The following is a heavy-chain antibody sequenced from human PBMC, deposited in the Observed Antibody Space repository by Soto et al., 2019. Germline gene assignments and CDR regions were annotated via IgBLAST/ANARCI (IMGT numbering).Heavy chain of an antibody. J-gene: IGHJ6*02. CDR2: IMPIFRAP. D-gene: IGHD2-15*01. CDR3: ASWLKGPDIGNYYYGMDV. CDR1: GGAFSDYA. Sequence: QVQLVQSGAEVKKPGSSVKVSCKASGGAFSDYAFSWVRQAPGQGLEWLGGIMPIFRAPDYAQKFQGRVTITTDEFTRPAYMEINSLRSEDTAVYYCASWLKGPDIGNYYYGMDVWGQGTTVTVS. V-gene: IGHV1-69*05.